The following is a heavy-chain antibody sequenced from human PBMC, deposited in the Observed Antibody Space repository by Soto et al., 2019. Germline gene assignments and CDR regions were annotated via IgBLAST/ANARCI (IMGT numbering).Heavy chain of an antibody. CDR3: VKDGASSGYYSGNYGMDV. D-gene: IGHD6-19*01. V-gene: IGHV3-64D*08. CDR2: ISSNGGST. J-gene: IGHJ6*02. CDR1: GFTFSFYA. Sequence: GSLRLSCSASGFTFSFYAMHWVRQAPGKGLEYVSAISSNGGSTYYADSVKGRFTISRDNSRKNMYLQMSSLRTGDTAVYFCVKDGASSGYYSGNYGMDVWGQGTTVTVSS.